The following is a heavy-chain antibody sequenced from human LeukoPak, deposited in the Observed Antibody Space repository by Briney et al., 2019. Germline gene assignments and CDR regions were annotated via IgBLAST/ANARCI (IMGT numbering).Heavy chain of an antibody. CDR2: ISGNGGST. CDR1: GFTFSTYA. CDR3: ARGLESGSYYDGDAFDI. V-gene: IGHV3-64*01. J-gene: IGHJ3*02. Sequence: GGSLRLSCAASGFTFSTYALHWVRQAPGKGLEYVSGISGNGGSTQYAKSVKGRFTISRDNSKNTLHLQMGSLRTEDMAVYYCARGLESGSYYDGDAFDIWGQGTMVSVSS. D-gene: IGHD1-26*01.